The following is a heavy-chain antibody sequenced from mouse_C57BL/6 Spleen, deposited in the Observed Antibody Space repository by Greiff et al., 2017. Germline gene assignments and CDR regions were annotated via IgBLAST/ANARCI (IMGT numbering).Heavy chain of an antibody. Sequence: QVQLQQPGAELVMPGASVKLSCKASGYTFTSYWMHWVKQRPGQGLEWIGEFDPYDSYTKDNQKFKCKSTLTVYKSSSTAYMQLSSLTSEDSAVYYCARSGQLRPPDYWGQGTTLTVSS. CDR1: GYTFTSYW. J-gene: IGHJ2*01. CDR2: FDPYDSYT. V-gene: IGHV1-69*01. CDR3: ARSGQLRPPDY. D-gene: IGHD3-2*02.